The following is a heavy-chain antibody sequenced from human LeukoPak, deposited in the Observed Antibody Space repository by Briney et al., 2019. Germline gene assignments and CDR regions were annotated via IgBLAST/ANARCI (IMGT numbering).Heavy chain of an antibody. CDR1: GYTFTGYY. D-gene: IGHD3-22*01. V-gene: IGHV1-2*06. J-gene: IGHJ4*02. Sequence: ASVKVSCKASGYTFTGYYMHWVRQAPGRGLEWMGRINPNSGGTNYAQKFQGRVTMTRDTSISTAYMELSRLRSDDTAVYYCASYSSGYSSFDYWGQGTLVTVSS. CDR2: INPNSGGT. CDR3: ASYSSGYSSFDY.